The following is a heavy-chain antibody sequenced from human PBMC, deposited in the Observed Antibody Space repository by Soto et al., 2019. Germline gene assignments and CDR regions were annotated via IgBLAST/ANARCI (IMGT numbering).Heavy chain of an antibody. J-gene: IGHJ4*02. V-gene: IGHV3-23*01. CDR1: GFTFSNYA. CDR2: IGGRGTSS. D-gene: IGHD3-22*01. Sequence: GGSLRLSCAASGFTFSNYAMSWVRQAPGKGLEWVSGIGGRGTSSYYADSVKGRFAISRDNPYNTLFLQLHSLRAKDTAVYYCAKSRYADSSGDYYDFWGQGTRVTVSS. CDR3: AKSRYADSSGDYYDF.